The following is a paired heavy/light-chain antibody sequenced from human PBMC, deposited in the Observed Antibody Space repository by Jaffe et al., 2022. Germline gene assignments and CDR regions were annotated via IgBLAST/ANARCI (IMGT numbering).Heavy chain of an antibody. CDR3: AKERGDFWIGYPLDS. CDR2: INWNSAKI. D-gene: IGHD3-3*01. V-gene: IGHV3-9*01. J-gene: IGHJ4*02. Sequence: EVQLVESGGGLVQPGGSLTLSCEASGFSFEDYAIHWVRQTPGKGLEWVSGINWNSAKIVYADSVKGRFTISRDNGRNILYLQMDSLRPEDTASYHCAKERGDFWIGYPLDSWGQGTLVTVSS. CDR1: GFSFEDYA.
Light chain of an antibody. Sequence: QSALTQPASVSGSPGQSIIISCTGTSNDLGAYNSVSWYQQQPGNVPQLIIYDVNDRPSGVSNRFSGSKSGNTASLTISGLQTEDEADYYCSSYTRDATLVFGSGTKVTV. CDR3: SSYTRDATLV. J-gene: IGLJ1*01. CDR1: SNDLGAYNS. V-gene: IGLV2-14*03. CDR2: DVN.